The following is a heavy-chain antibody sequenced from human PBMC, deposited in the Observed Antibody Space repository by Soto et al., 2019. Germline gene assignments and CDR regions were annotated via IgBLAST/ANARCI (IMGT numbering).Heavy chain of an antibody. J-gene: IGHJ4*02. CDR2: ISRDGSST. V-gene: IGHV3-74*01. CDR3: ARLRCSGRDCYSTTEY. CDR1: VFIFSNYW. D-gene: IGHD2-15*01. Sequence: VGSLRLSCASSVFIFSNYWMHCVRQAPGKWLVWVSRISRDGSSTNYADSVKGRFTISRDNAKNTLYLQMNSLRAEDTAVYFCARLRCSGRDCYSTTEYWGQGTLVTVSS.